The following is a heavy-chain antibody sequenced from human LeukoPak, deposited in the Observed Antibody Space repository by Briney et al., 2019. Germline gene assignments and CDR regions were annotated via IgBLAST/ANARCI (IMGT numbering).Heavy chain of an antibody. Sequence: SETLSLTCTVSGGSISSYYWSWIRQPPGKGREGIGYIYYSGSTNYNPSLKSRVTISVDTSKNQFSLKLSSVTAADTAVYYCARQSRWLLKYYFDYWGQGTLVTVSS. CDR1: GGSISSYY. CDR2: IYYSGST. V-gene: IGHV4-59*08. D-gene: IGHD3-22*01. J-gene: IGHJ4*02. CDR3: ARQSRWLLKYYFDY.